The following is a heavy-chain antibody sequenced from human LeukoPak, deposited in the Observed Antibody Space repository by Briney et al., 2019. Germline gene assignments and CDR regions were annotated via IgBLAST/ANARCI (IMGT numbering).Heavy chain of an antibody. J-gene: IGHJ3*02. D-gene: IGHD3-22*01. Sequence: GGSLRLSCAASGFTFDDFAMHWVRQAPGKGLEWVSGISWNSGSIGYADSVKGRFTISRDNAKNSLYLRMNSLRVEDTALYYCAKDPKYYYDSSGYRGAFDIWGQGTVVTVSS. CDR3: AKDPKYYYDSSGYRGAFDI. V-gene: IGHV3-9*01. CDR2: ISWNSGSI. CDR1: GFTFDDFA.